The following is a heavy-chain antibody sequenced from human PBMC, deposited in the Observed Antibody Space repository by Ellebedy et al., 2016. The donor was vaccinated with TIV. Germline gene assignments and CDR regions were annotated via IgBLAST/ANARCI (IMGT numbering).Heavy chain of an antibody. CDR2: IRDDATNK. D-gene: IGHD2-15*01. Sequence: PGGSLRLSCAASGFTFSSYAMHWVRQAPGKGLEWVAVIRDDATNKYYIDSVKGRFTISRDNSKNTLYLQMNSLRAEDTAVYYCARWRGGRYYYHGMDVWGQGTTVTVSS. J-gene: IGHJ6*02. V-gene: IGHV3-33*01. CDR1: GFTFSSYA. CDR3: ARWRGGRYYYHGMDV.